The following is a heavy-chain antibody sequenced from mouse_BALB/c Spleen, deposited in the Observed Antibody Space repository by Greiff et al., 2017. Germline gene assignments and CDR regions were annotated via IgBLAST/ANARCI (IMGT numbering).Heavy chain of an antibody. Sequence: EVQLQESGPGLVKPSQSLSLTCTVTGYSITSDYAWTWIRQFPGNKLEWMGYISYSGSTSYNPSLKSRISITRDTSKNQFFLQLNSVTTEDTATYYCARKGYGFSFDDWGQGTTLTVSS. CDR2: ISYSGST. D-gene: IGHD3-1*01. V-gene: IGHV3-2*02. CDR1: GYSITSDYA. CDR3: ARKGYGFSFDD. J-gene: IGHJ2*01.